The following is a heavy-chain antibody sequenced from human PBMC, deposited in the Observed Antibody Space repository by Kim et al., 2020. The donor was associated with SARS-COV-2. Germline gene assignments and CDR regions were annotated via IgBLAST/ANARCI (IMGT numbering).Heavy chain of an antibody. Sequence: GVSLRLSCAASGFTFSNAGMSWVRQAPGKGLEWVAGVWCNGSNEYYEDSVTVRFTFSIDNSKNTLKLQMNSLRAEYAAMYYYASTLLVGAPSYGIEAW. V-gene: IGHV3-33*01. CDR3: ASTLLVGAPSYGIEA. J-gene: IGHJ6*01. CDR1: GFTFSNAG. D-gene: IGHD1-26*01. CDR2: VWCNGSNE.